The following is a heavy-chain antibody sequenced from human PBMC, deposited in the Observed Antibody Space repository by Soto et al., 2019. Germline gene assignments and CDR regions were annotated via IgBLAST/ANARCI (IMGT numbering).Heavy chain of an antibody. CDR1: GYNFNIYW. D-gene: IGHD3-10*02. Sequence: GESLKISXQGSGYNFNIYWIAWVRQMPGKGLESMGIIYPGDADTRYSPSFQGQVTISADNSQDTLYLQMNSLRPEDTAMYYCAKAVDISVRGVPPSDYWGQGTLVTVS. CDR2: IYPGDADT. CDR3: AKAVDISVRGVPPSDY. J-gene: IGHJ4*02. V-gene: IGHV5-51*01.